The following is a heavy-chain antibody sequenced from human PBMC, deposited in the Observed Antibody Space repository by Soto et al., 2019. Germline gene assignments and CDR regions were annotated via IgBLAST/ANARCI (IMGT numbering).Heavy chain of an antibody. V-gene: IGHV3-21*01. D-gene: IGHD3-9*01. J-gene: IGHJ6*01. CDR1: GFTFSSYS. CDR2: ISSSSSYI. Sequence: EVQLVESGGGLVKPGGSLRLSCAASGFTFSSYSMNWVRQAPGKGLEWVSSISSSSSYIYYADSVKGRLTISRDNAKNSLYLQMNSLRDEDTAVYDCAFLPYYDILTGYYPHLIDYGMDVW. CDR3: AFLPYYDILTGYYPHLIDYGMDV.